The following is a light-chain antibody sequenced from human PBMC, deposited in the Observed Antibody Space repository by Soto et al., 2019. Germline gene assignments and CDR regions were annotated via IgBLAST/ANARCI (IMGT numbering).Light chain of an antibody. CDR1: QSVRNNY. CDR3: QQYGRSPLT. CDR2: DTS. J-gene: IGKJ4*01. V-gene: IGKV3-20*01. Sequence: EIVLTQSPDTLSLSPGERATLSCRASQSVRNNYLAWYQQKPGQAPRFLIYDTSSRATGIPERFSGSGSGTDFTLTISRLEPADFAVYYCQQYGRSPLTFGGGTKVEIK.